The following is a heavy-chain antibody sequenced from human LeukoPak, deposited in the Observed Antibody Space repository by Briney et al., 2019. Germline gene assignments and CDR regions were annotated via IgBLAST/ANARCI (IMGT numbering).Heavy chain of an antibody. Sequence: PGGSLRPSCAASGLTSSNYYMTWVRQAPGKGLEWVARIKRDGSDASYVDSAEGRFTISRDDAQNSLYLQMTSLRAEDTAIYYCTTYIPTPRRGLDYWGQGTLVTVSS. CDR3: TTYIPTPRRGLDY. V-gene: IGHV3-7*03. D-gene: IGHD2-2*02. J-gene: IGHJ4*02. CDR1: GLTSSNYY. CDR2: IKRDGSDA.